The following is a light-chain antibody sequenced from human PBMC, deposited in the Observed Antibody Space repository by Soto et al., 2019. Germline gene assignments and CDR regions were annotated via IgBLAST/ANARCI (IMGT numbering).Light chain of an antibody. V-gene: IGLV1-44*01. J-gene: IGLJ1*01. CDR3: AAWDDRLNGYV. Sequence: QSVLTQPPSASETPGQRVTISCSGSSSNIGSNYVYWYQQLPGTAPKLLIYNNNHRPSGVPDRFSGSKSGTSASLAISGLQSEDEADYYCAAWDDRLNGYVFGTGTKVTVL. CDR2: NNN. CDR1: SSNIGSNY.